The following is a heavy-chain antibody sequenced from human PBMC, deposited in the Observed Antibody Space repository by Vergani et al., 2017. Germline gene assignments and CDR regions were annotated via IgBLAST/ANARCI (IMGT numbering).Heavy chain of an antibody. CDR3: ARDLRVVGATTDY. D-gene: IGHD1-26*01. CDR2: ISSSSSYI. Sequence: EVELVESGGGLVKPGGSLRLSCAASGFTFSSYSMNWVRQAPGKGLEWVSSISSSSSYIYYADSVKGRFTISRDNAKHSLYLQMNSLRAEDTAVYYCARDLRVVGATTDYWGQGTLVTVSS. J-gene: IGHJ4*02. CDR1: GFTFSSYS. V-gene: IGHV3-21*01.